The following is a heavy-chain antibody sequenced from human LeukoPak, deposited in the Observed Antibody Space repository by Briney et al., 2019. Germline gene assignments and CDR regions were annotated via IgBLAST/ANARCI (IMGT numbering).Heavy chain of an antibody. J-gene: IGHJ6*03. CDR1: NGSISSSSYY. Sequence: PSETLSLTCAVSNGSISSSSYYCGWIRQPPGKGLEWIGSIYYSGSTYYNPSLKSRVTISVDMSKNQFSLKLTSVTAADTAVYYCAKSEDYYYYYMDVWGKGTTVTVS. CDR2: IYYSGST. CDR3: AKSEDYYYYYMDV. V-gene: IGHV4-39*07.